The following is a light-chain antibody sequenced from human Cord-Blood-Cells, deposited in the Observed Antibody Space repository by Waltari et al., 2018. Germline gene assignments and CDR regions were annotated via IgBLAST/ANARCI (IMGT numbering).Light chain of an antibody. J-gene: IGLJ2*01. V-gene: IGLV2-14*01. CDR1: CSDVGGYNY. CDR3: SSYTSSSKVV. Sequence: QSALTQPASVSGSPGQSITISCTGTCSDVGGYNYVSWYQQHPGKAPKLMIYEVCNRPSGVSNRFSGSKSGNTASLTISGLQAEDEADYYCSSYTSSSKVVFGGGTKLTVL. CDR2: EVC.